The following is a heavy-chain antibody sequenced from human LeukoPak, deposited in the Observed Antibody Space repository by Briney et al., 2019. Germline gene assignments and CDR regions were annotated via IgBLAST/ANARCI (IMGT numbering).Heavy chain of an antibody. J-gene: IGHJ4*02. Sequence: GGSLRLSCAASGLTFSSYAMSWVRQAPGKGLEWVSAISGSTGRIYYADSVKGRFTISRDNSKNTLYLQMNSLRAEDTAVYYCARADRATSPLDYWGQGTLVTVSS. CDR1: GLTFSSYA. CDR2: ISGSTGRI. V-gene: IGHV3-23*01. D-gene: IGHD1-26*01. CDR3: ARADRATSPLDY.